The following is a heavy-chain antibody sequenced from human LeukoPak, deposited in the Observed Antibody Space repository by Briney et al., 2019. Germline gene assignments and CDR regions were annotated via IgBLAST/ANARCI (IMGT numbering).Heavy chain of an antibody. J-gene: IGHJ3*02. CDR1: GFTFSTYN. CDR2: ISTSSNYI. CDR3: ARDVGAAAPDAFDI. V-gene: IGHV3-21*01. D-gene: IGHD1-26*01. Sequence: GGSLRLSCAASGFTFSTYNMNWVRQAPGKGPEWVSSISTSSNYIYYADSVKGRFTISRDNAKNSLYLQMNSLRAEDTDVYYCARDVGAAAPDAFDIWGQGTMVTVSS.